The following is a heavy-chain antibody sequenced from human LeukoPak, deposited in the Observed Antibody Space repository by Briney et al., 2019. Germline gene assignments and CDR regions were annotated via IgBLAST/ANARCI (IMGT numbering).Heavy chain of an antibody. D-gene: IGHD3-10*01. J-gene: IGHJ6*02. Sequence: SETLSLTCTVSGGSISSYYWSWIRQPPGKGLEWIGYIYYSGSTNYNPSLKSRVTISVDTSKNQFSLKLSSVTAADTAVYYCARVLLWFGELLPSRTNYYYYGMDVWGQGTTVTVSS. V-gene: IGHV4-59*08. CDR2: IYYSGST. CDR1: GGSISSYY. CDR3: ARVLLWFGELLPSRTNYYYYGMDV.